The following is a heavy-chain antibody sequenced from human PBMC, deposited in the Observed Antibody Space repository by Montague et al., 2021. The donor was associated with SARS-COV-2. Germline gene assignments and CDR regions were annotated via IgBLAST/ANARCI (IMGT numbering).Heavy chain of an antibody. CDR1: GFSFSTYS. D-gene: IGHD3-22*01. CDR2: ISSSSYI. V-gene: IGHV3-21*01. J-gene: IGHJ4*02. Sequence: SLRLSCAASGFSFSTYSMNWVRRAPGKGLEWVSSISSSSYIYYADSVKGRFTISRDNAKNSLYLQMNSLRAADTAVYYCARGTLSVKTALVVFLGGIYYFDSWGQGTLVAVSS. CDR3: ARGTLSVKTALVVFLGGIYYFDS.